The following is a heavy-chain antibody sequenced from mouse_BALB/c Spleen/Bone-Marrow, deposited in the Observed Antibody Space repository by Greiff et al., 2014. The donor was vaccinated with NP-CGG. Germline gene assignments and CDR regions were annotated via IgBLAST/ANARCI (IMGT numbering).Heavy chain of an antibody. J-gene: IGHJ1*01. Sequence: QVHVKQSGPGLVAPSQSLSITCTVSGFSLTSYGVHWVRRPPGKGLEWLGVIWAGGSTNYNSALMSRLSISKDNSKSQVFLKMDSLQTDDTTMYYCARVYLWYFDVWGAGTTVTVSS. CDR3: ARVYLWYFDV. CDR1: GFSLTSYG. CDR2: IWAGGST. V-gene: IGHV2-9*02. D-gene: IGHD2-3*01.